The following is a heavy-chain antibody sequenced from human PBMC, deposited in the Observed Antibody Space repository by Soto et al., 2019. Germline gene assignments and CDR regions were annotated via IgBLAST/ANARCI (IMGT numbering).Heavy chain of an antibody. D-gene: IGHD3-9*01. V-gene: IGHV1-69*13. Sequence: ASVKVSCKASGGTFSNYAISWVRQAPGQGLEWMGGITPLFGTASYAQRFQGRVTITADEFTSTAYMELRSLRSEDTAIYYCARGWSYDILTGYSYWGQGTLVTVSS. CDR3: ARGWSYDILTGYSY. CDR2: ITPLFGTA. J-gene: IGHJ4*02. CDR1: GGTFSNYA.